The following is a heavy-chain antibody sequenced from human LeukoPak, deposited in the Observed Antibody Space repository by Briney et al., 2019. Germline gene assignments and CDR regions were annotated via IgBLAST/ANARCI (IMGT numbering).Heavy chain of an antibody. CDR3: ASTTYYDFWSGYHFDY. CDR2: IYHSGST. CDR1: GYSISSGYY. J-gene: IGHJ4*02. Sequence: SETLSFTCTVSGYSISSGYYWGWIRQPPGKGLEWIGSIYHSGSTYYNPSLKSRVTISVDTSKNQFSLKLSSVTAADTAVYYCASTTYYDFWSGYHFDYWGQGTLVTVSS. V-gene: IGHV4-38-2*02. D-gene: IGHD3-3*01.